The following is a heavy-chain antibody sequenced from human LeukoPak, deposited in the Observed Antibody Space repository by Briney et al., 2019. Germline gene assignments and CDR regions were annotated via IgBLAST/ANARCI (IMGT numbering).Heavy chain of an antibody. CDR1: GFTFSSYS. V-gene: IGHV3-48*02. J-gene: IGHJ4*02. CDR2: ISSSSSAI. CDR3: ARGQLSGSGWYHRMGDY. D-gene: IGHD6-19*01. Sequence: GGSLRLSCAASGFTFSSYSMTWVRQAPGKGLEWVSYISSSSSAIYYADSVKGRFTISGDNAKNSLYLQMNSLRDEDTAVYYCARGQLSGSGWYHRMGDYWGQGTLVTVSS.